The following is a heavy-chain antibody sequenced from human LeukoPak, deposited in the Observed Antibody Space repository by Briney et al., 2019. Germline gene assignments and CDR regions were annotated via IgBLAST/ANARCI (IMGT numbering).Heavy chain of an antibody. D-gene: IGHD6-19*01. CDR1: GYTFTSYY. J-gene: IGHJ2*01. CDR2: INPSGGST. V-gene: IGHV1-46*01. Sequence: ASVKVSCKASGYTFTSYYMHWVRQAPGQGLEWMGIINPSGGSTSYAQKFQGRVTMTRDTSTSTVCMELSSLRSEDTAVYYCARGGTLAVADPRESWYFDLWGRGTLVTVSS. CDR3: ARGGTLAVADPRESWYFDL.